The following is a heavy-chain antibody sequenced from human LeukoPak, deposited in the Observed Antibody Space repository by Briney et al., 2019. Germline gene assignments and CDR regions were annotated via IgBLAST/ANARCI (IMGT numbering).Heavy chain of an antibody. D-gene: IGHD2-8*01. J-gene: IGHJ4*02. CDR3: ARALIGYYFDY. CDR1: GFTFSNYG. V-gene: IGHV3-23*01. Sequence: GGSLRLSCATSGFTFSNYGMGWVRQAPGKGLEWVSGISGSGGSTYYADSVKGRFTISRDNSKNSLYLQMNSLRAEDTAVYYCARALIGYYFDYWGQGTLVTVSS. CDR2: ISGSGGST.